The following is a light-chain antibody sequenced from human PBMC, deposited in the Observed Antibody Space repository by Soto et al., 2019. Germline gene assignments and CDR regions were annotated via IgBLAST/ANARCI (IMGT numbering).Light chain of an antibody. CDR1: QSVGIY. V-gene: IGKV3-11*01. CDR2: DAS. CDR3: QHRSTCPRA. J-gene: IGKJ5*01. Sequence: EIVLTQSPATLSLSPGERATLSCRASQSVGIYLGWYQQRPGQAPRLLIYDASKRAAGIPARFSGSGSGTDFPLTSNSLEPEDFAVYYCQHRSTCPRAFGQGTRLEIK.